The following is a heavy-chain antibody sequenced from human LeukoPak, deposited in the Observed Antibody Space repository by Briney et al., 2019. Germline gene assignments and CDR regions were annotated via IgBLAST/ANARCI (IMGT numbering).Heavy chain of an antibody. CDR3: ARDGWAGTDY. Sequence: SETLSLTCTISGGSISSGSYYWSWIRQPAGRGLEWIGRIYTSGSTNYIPSLKSRVTISVDTSKNQFSLKLSSVTAADTAVYYCARDGWAGTDYWGQGTLVTVSS. D-gene: IGHD6-19*01. J-gene: IGHJ4*02. V-gene: IGHV4-61*02. CDR1: GGSISSGSYY. CDR2: IYTSGST.